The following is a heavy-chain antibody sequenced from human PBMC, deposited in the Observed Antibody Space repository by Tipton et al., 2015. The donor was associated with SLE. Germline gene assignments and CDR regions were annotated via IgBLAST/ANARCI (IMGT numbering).Heavy chain of an antibody. V-gene: IGHV4-39*07. CDR1: GDSITRSSFY. Sequence: LRLSCTASGDSITRSSFYWGWIRQPPGKGLEWIGSIYYSGTAHYENPSLKSRVTISIDTSNNQFSLRLTSVTAADTAVYFCARVGDYYNSGSRVFDHWGQGILVTVSS. D-gene: IGHD3-10*01. J-gene: IGHJ4*02. CDR2: IYYSGTAH. CDR3: ARVGDYYNSGSRVFDH.